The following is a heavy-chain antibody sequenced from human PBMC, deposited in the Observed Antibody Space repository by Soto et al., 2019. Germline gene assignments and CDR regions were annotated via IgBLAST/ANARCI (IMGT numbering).Heavy chain of an antibody. CDR1: GGTFSSYA. Sequence: QVQLVQSGAEVKKPGSSVKVSCKASGGTFSSYAISWVRQAPGQGLEWMGGIIPIFGTANYAQKFQGRVTITADKSTSTAYKELSSLGSEEPGVYYCAREQDYGDYGFDYWGQGTLVTVSS. J-gene: IGHJ4*02. V-gene: IGHV1-69*06. CDR2: IIPIFGTA. D-gene: IGHD4-17*01. CDR3: AREQDYGDYGFDY.